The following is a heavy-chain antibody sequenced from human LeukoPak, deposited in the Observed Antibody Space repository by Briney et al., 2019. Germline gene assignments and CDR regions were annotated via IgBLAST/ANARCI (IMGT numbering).Heavy chain of an antibody. Sequence: GSLRLPCATSGFTFSRYAMHRVRQAPGKGLEWVALISYDANIGSNKYYADSVKGRFTISRDNSKNTLYLQMNSLRAEDTAVYYCARDGGYDFWSGYYQDYWGQGTLVTVSS. CDR3: ARDGGYDFWSGYYQDY. J-gene: IGHJ4*02. V-gene: IGHV3-30-3*01. CDR1: GFTFSRYA. D-gene: IGHD3-3*01. CDR2: ISYDANIGSNK.